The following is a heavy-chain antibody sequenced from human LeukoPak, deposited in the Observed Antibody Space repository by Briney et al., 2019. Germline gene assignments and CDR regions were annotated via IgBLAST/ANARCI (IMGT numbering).Heavy chain of an antibody. CDR1: GAPISTAGYY. D-gene: IGHD3-10*01. Sequence: SETLSLTCTVSGAPISTAGYYWTWIRQTPGEGLEWIGYIYYTGSVDCNPSLKSRLSISLDTSKNQFSLKLNSVTAADTAVYYCARDHSYYFGSETSTLDVWGQGTAVTVSS. CDR2: IYYTGSV. V-gene: IGHV4-30-4*01. CDR3: ARDHSYYFGSETSTLDV. J-gene: IGHJ6*02.